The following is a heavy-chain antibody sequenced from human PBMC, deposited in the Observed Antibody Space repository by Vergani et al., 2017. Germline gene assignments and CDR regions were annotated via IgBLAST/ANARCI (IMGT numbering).Heavy chain of an antibody. Sequence: EVQLLESGGGFVHPGGSLRLSCTASGFTFNSYAMNWVRQAPGKGLEWVSAIGGSGGSTYYADSVKGRFTISRDNSKNTLYQQMNSLRDEDTAVYFCAKDTTVNTWGGHFDYWGQGTLVTVSS. CDR2: IGGSGGST. CDR1: GFTFNSYA. D-gene: IGHD4-17*01. CDR3: AKDTTVNTWGGHFDY. V-gene: IGHV3-23*01. J-gene: IGHJ4*02.